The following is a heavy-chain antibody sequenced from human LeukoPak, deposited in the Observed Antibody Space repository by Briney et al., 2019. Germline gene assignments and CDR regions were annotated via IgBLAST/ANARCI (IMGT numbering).Heavy chain of an antibody. D-gene: IGHD1-26*01. J-gene: IGHJ3*02. V-gene: IGHV5-51*01. Sequence: PGESLKISCKGSGYSFTSYWIGWVRQLPGKGLEWMGIIYPGDSDTRYSPSFQGQVTISADKSISTAYLQWSSLKASDTAMYYCARRPISLMGATDAFDIWGQGTMVTVSS. CDR2: IYPGDSDT. CDR3: ARRPISLMGATDAFDI. CDR1: GYSFTSYW.